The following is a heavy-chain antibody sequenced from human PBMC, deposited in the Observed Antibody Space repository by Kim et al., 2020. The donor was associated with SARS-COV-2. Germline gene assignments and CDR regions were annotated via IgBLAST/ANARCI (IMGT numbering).Heavy chain of an antibody. V-gene: IGHV5-10-1*01. CDR1: GYSFTSYW. CDR2: IDPSDSYT. D-gene: IGHD3-9*01. J-gene: IGHJ5*02. CDR3: ARHVPLYDILTSNWFDP. Sequence: GESLKISCKGSGYSFTSYWISWVRQMPGKGLEWMGRIDPSDSYTNYSPSFQGHVTISADKSISTAYLQWSSLKASDTAMYYCARHVPLYDILTSNWFDPWGQGTLVTVSS.